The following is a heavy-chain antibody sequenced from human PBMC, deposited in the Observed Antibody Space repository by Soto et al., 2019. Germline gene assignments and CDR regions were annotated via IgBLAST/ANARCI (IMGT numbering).Heavy chain of an antibody. CDR1: GVTFSKAW. V-gene: IGHV3-15*07. Sequence: GGSLRLSCAASGVTFSKAWMNWVRQAPGKGLEWVGRIKSKTDGGTTDYAAPVKGRFTISRDDSKNTLYLQMNSLKTEDTAMYYCTTREWWPSRDYWGQGTLVTVSS. D-gene: IGHD2-15*01. J-gene: IGHJ4*02. CDR3: TTREWWPSRDY. CDR2: IKSKTDGGTT.